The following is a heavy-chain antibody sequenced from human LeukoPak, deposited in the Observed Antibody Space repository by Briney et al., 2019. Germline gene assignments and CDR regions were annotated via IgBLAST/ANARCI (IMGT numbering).Heavy chain of an antibody. J-gene: IGHJ4*02. V-gene: IGHV5-51*01. CDR1: GYRFTSYW. Sequence: GESLKISCKGSGYRFTSYWIGWVRQMPGKGLEWMWIIYPGDSDTRYSPSFQGQVTISADKSISTAYLQWSSLKASDTAMYYCARIQGYDFWSGYRNVYFDYWGQGTLVTVSS. CDR3: ARIQGYDFWSGYRNVYFDY. D-gene: IGHD3-3*01. CDR2: IYPGDSDT.